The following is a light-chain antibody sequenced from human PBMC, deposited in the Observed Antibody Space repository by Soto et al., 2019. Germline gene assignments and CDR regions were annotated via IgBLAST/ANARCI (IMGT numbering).Light chain of an antibody. CDR1: SSNFGARYD. V-gene: IGLV1-40*01. J-gene: IGLJ3*02. CDR3: QSYDTRLGAEL. CDR2: GNT. Sequence: QSVLTQPPSVSGAPGQRVTLSCTGSSSNFGARYDVHWYQHIPGKAPKLIIFGNTNRPSGVPDRFSGSRSGTSASLVIAGLQPEDEAHYYCQSYDTRLGAELFGGGTQLTFL.